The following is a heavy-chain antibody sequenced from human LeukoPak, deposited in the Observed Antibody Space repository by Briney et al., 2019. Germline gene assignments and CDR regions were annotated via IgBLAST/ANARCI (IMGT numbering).Heavy chain of an antibody. V-gene: IGHV4-38-2*01. J-gene: IGHJ5*02. CDR2: IYHSGST. CDR1: GYSISSGYY. CDR3: ARHTKRVGNWFDP. Sequence: SETLSLTCAVSGYSISSGYYWGWIRQPPGKGLEWIGSIYHSGSTYYNPSLKSRVTISVDTSKNQFSLKLSSVTAADTAVYCCARHTKRVGNWFDPWGQGTLVTVSS. D-gene: IGHD1-26*01.